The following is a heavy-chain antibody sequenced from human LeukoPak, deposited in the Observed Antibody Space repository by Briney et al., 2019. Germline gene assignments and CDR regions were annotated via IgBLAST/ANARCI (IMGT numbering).Heavy chain of an antibody. D-gene: IGHD6-13*01. CDR3: ARRYAGYSSGWYGFDY. V-gene: IGHV4-31*03. J-gene: IGHJ4*02. CDR1: GGSISSGGYY. Sequence: SQTLSLTCTVSGGSISSGGYYWSWIRQHPGKGLEWIGYIYYSGSTYYNPSLKSRVTISVDTSKNQFSLKLSSVTAADTAVYYCARRYAGYSSGWYGFDYWGQGTLVTVSS. CDR2: IYYSGST.